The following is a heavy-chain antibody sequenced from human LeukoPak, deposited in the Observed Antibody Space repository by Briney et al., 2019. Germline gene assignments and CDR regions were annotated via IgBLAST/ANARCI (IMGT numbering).Heavy chain of an antibody. CDR1: RLTFSSYA. Sequence: GGSLRLSCAASRLTFSSYAMSWVRQAPGKGLVWDSAISGSGGSTYYADSVKGRFTISRDNSKNTLYLQMNSLRAEDTAVYYCAKELNSSGSRYFDYWGQGTLVTVSS. CDR3: AKELNSSGSRYFDY. CDR2: ISGSGGST. V-gene: IGHV3-23*01. J-gene: IGHJ4*02. D-gene: IGHD6-19*01.